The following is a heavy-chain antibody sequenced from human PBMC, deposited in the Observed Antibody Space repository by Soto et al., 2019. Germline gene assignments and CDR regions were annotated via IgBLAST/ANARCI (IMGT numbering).Heavy chain of an antibody. J-gene: IGHJ4*02. CDR2: ISWDGGST. CDR1: GFTFDDYT. CDR3: AKGHSSGSFADY. V-gene: IGHV3-43*01. Sequence: GGSLRLSCAASGFTFDDYTMHWVRQAPGKGLEWVSLISWDGGSTYYADSVKGRFTISRDNSKNSLYLQMNSLRTEDTALYYCAKGHSSGSFADYWGQGTLVTVSS. D-gene: IGHD3-22*01.